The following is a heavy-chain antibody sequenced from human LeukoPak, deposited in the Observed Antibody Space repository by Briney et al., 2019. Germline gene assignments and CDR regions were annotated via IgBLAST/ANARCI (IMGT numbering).Heavy chain of an antibody. Sequence: GRSLRLSCAASGFTFSSYGMHWVRKAPGKGLEWVAVIWYDGSNKYYADSVKGRFTISRDNSKNTLYLQMNSLRAEDTAVYYCAREVGDTVTTGGWFDPWGQGTLVTVSS. CDR1: GFTFSSYG. V-gene: IGHV3-33*01. CDR2: IWYDGSNK. D-gene: IGHD4-17*01. J-gene: IGHJ5*02. CDR3: AREVGDTVTTGGWFDP.